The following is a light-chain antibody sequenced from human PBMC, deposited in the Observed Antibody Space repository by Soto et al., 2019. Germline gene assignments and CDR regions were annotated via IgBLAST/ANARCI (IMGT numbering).Light chain of an antibody. Sequence: QSVLTQPRSVSGSPGQSVTISCTGTSSVIGGYNYVSWYQQHPGKAPKLMIYTVTKRPSGVPDRFSGSKSDNTAYLTISGHQADDHADYYCCTYAGSSSYVFGTGTTVTVL. CDR3: CTYAGSSSYV. CDR2: TVT. J-gene: IGLJ1*01. CDR1: SSVIGGYNY. V-gene: IGLV2-11*01.